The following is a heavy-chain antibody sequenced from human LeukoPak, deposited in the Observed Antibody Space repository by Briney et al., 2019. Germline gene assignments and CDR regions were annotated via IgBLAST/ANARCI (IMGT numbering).Heavy chain of an antibody. CDR2: ISNNGGTT. J-gene: IGHJ4*02. Sequence: GGSLRLSCSTSGFTFSSYAIHWVRQAPGKGLEYVSGISNNGGTTYYADSVKGRFTISRDNSKKTVYLQMSSLRAEGTAVYHCVKDTGYSYGSGDYWGQGTLVTVSS. CDR3: VKDTGYSYGSGDY. V-gene: IGHV3-64D*09. D-gene: IGHD5-18*01. CDR1: GFTFSSYA.